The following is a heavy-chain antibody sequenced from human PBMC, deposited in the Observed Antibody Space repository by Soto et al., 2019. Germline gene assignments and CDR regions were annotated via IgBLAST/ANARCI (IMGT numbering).Heavy chain of an antibody. V-gene: IGHV3-33*01. J-gene: IGHJ2*01. CDR1: GFTFSSYG. Sequence: GGSLRLSCAASGFTFSSYGMHWVRQAPGKGLEWVAVIWYDGSNKYYADSVKGRFTISRDNSKNTLYLQMNSLRAEDTAVYYCAREGADYYYDSSGSEDWYFDLWGRGTLVTVSS. CDR2: IWYDGSNK. CDR3: AREGADYYYDSSGSEDWYFDL. D-gene: IGHD3-22*01.